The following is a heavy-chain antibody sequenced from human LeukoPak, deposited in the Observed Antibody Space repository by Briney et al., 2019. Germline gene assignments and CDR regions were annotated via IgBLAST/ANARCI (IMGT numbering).Heavy chain of an antibody. D-gene: IGHD2-15*01. CDR1: GGCFSGYY. CDR2: INHSGST. J-gene: IGHJ3*02. V-gene: IGHV4-34*01. Sequence: SETLSLTCAVYGGCFSGYYWSWIRQPPGKGLEWIGEINHSGSTNYNPSLKSRVTISVDTSKNQFSLRLGSVTAADTAVYHCARHCCSGPAKRVFDIWGQGTMVTVSS. CDR3: ARHCCSGPAKRVFDI.